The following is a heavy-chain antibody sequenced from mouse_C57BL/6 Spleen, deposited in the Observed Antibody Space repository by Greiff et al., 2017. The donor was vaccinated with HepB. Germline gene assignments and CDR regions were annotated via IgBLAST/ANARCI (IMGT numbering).Heavy chain of an antibody. V-gene: IGHV1-72*01. J-gene: IGHJ4*01. Sequence: QVQLQQPGAELVKPGASVKLSCKASGYTFTSYWMHWVKQRPGRGLEWIGRIDPNSGGTKYNEKFKSKATLTVDKPSSTAYMQLSSLTSADSAVYYCARGITYYSNPYAMDYWGQGTSVTVSS. CDR1: GYTFTSYW. CDR2: IDPNSGGT. CDR3: ARGITYYSNPYAMDY. D-gene: IGHD2-5*01.